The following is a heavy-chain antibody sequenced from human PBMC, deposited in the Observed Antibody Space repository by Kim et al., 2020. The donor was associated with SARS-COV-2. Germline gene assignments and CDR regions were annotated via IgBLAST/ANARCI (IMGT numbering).Heavy chain of an antibody. CDR1: GGSISSSSYY. CDR3: AREPGYCSSTSCYGNWFDP. J-gene: IGHJ5*02. V-gene: IGHV4-39*02. D-gene: IGHD2-2*01. Sequence: SETLSLTRTVSGGSISSSSYYWGWIRQPPGKGLEWIGSIYYSGSTYYNPSLKSRVTISVDTSKNQFSLKLSSVTAADTAVYYCAREPGYCSSTSCYGNWFDPLRQGTLVTAAS. CDR2: IYYSGST.